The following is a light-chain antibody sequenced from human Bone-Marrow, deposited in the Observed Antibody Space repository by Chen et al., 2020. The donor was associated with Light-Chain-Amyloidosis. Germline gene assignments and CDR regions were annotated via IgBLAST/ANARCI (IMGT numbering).Light chain of an antibody. Sequence: SYELTQPPSVSVSPGQTARITCSGDDLPTKYAYWYQQKPGQAPVLVIHRDTERPSGISERFSVFSSGTTATLTVSGVQAEDEAYYHCQSADSSGTYEVIVGGGTKLTVL. CDR1: DLPTKY. CDR2: RDT. V-gene: IGLV3-25*03. CDR3: QSADSSGTYEVI. J-gene: IGLJ2*01.